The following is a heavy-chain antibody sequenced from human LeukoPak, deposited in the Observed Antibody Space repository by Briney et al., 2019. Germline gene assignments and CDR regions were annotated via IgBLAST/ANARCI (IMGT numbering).Heavy chain of an antibody. Sequence: GGSLRLSCAASGFTFSSYAMHWVRQAPGKGLEWVAVISYDGSNKYYADSVKGRFTISRDNSKNTLYLQMNSLRAEDTAVYYCARAYYDIPSYYFDYWGQGTLVTVSS. V-gene: IGHV3-30*01. J-gene: IGHJ4*02. CDR2: ISYDGSNK. D-gene: IGHD3-9*01. CDR3: ARAYYDIPSYYFDY. CDR1: GFTFSSYA.